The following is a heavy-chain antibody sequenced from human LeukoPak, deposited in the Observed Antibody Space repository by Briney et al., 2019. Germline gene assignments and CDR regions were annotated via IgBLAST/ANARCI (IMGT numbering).Heavy chain of an antibody. J-gene: IGHJ4*02. CDR2: IYTRGST. CDR3: ASGGVLMVYDY. D-gene: IGHD2-8*01. Sequence: SETLSLTCTVSGGSISRYYWSGIRQPPGKGLEGIGYIYTRGSTNYNPSLKRRVTISVDTSKNQFSLKLSSVTAADTAVYYCASGGVLMVYDYWGQGTLVTVSS. V-gene: IGHV4-4*09. CDR1: GGSISRYY.